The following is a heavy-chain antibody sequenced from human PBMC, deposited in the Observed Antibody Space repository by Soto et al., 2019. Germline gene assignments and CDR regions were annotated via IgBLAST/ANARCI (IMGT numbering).Heavy chain of an antibody. CDR2: MNPNSGDT. CDR1: GYTFTSYD. D-gene: IGHD7-27*01. Sequence: QVQLVQPGVEVKKPGASVKVSCKASGYTFTSYDINWVRQATGQGLEWMGWMNPNSGDTGPVQKFQGRVTMTRDTSTSTAYLEVSSLTAEDTAVYYCARSQMGTGVHFDSWGQGTLVTVSS. CDR3: ARSQMGTGVHFDS. J-gene: IGHJ4*02. V-gene: IGHV1-8*01.